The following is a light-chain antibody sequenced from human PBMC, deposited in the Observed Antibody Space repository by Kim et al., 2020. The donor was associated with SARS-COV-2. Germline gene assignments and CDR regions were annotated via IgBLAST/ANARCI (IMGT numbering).Light chain of an antibody. J-gene: IGKJ1*01. V-gene: IGKV3-20*01. CDR1: QTVGNNY. CDR3: QQYARSPRT. Sequence: EIVLTQSPGTLSLSPGERATLSCRASQTVGNNYLAWYQQKPGQAPRLLIYDASDRATGIPDRFSGSGSATDFTLTINRLEPEDFAVYYCQQYARSPRTFGQGTKVDIK. CDR2: DAS.